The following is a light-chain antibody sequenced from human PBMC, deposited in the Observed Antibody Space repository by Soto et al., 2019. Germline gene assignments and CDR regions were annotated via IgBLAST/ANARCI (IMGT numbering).Light chain of an antibody. CDR1: QGIRND. Sequence: DIQVTQSPSSLSASVGDRVTITCRASQGIRNDLGWYQQKPGKAPKRLIYAASSLQSGVPSGFSGSGSGTQFTLTISSLQPDDFATYYCQQYNSYWTFGQGTKVDIK. J-gene: IGKJ1*01. V-gene: IGKV1-17*01. CDR2: AAS. CDR3: QQYNSYWT.